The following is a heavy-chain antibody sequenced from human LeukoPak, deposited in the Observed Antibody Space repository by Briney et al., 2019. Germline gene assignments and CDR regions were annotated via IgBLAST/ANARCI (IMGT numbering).Heavy chain of an antibody. CDR3: ARNWKVESSGYYRDPFHYYGMDV. D-gene: IGHD3-22*01. CDR2: IIPIFGTA. Sequence: GASAKVSCTASGGTFSSYAISWVRQAPGQGLEWMGGIIPIFGTANYAQKFQGRVTITADESTSTAYMELSSLRSEDTAVYYCARNWKVESSGYYRDPFHYYGMDVWGQGTTVTVSS. J-gene: IGHJ6*02. CDR1: GGTFSSYA. V-gene: IGHV1-69*13.